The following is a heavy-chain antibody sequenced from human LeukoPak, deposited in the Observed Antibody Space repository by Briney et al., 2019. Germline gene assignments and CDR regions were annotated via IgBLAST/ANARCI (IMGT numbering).Heavy chain of an antibody. CDR2: ISYDGSNK. CDR3: ARGSSWQYFDY. D-gene: IGHD6-13*01. CDR1: GFTFSSYA. J-gene: IGHJ4*02. V-gene: IGHV3-30*04. Sequence: PGGSLRLSCAASGFTFSSYAMHWVRQAPGKGLEWVAVISYDGSNKYYADSVKGRFTISRDNSKNTLYLQMNSLRAEDTAVYYCARGSSWQYFDYWGQGTLVTVSS.